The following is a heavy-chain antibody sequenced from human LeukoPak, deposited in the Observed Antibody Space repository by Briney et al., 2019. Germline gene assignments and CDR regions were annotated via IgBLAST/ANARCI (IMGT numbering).Heavy chain of an antibody. CDR2: IYYSGST. D-gene: IGHD3-9*01. V-gene: IGHV4-59*01. Sequence: SETLSLTCTVSGGSISSYYWSWIQQPPGKGLEWIGYIYYSGSTNYNPSLKSRVTISVDTSKNQFSLKLSSVTAADTAVYYCARGLRYFDWYLDYWGQGTLVTVSS. CDR3: ARGLRYFDWYLDY. J-gene: IGHJ4*02. CDR1: GGSISSYY.